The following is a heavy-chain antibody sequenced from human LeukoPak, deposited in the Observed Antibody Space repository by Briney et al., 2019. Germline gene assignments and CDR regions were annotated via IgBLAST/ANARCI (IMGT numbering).Heavy chain of an antibody. J-gene: IGHJ4*02. CDR1: GFTCSSYS. Sequence: KPGGSLRFSCAASGFTCSSYSMNWVRQAPGKGLEWVASLKEDVSARNLVDSVKGRFTISTDNAKNSLYLQMNSLRVEDTAVYYCARGPTYGSRSDFLESWGLGTLVTVSS. V-gene: IGHV3-7*01. D-gene: IGHD3-10*01. CDR2: LKEDVSAR. CDR3: ARGPTYGSRSDFLES.